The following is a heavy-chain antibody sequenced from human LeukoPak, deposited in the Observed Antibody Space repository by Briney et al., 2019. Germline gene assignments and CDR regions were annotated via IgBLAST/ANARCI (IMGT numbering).Heavy chain of an antibody. CDR1: GFTFSSYA. CDR3: AKERSGWYVG. D-gene: IGHD6-19*01. V-gene: IGHV3-30*18. Sequence: GGSLRLSCAASGFTFSSYAMTWVRQAPGKGLEWVAVISYDGSNKYYADSVKGRFTISRDNSKNTLYLQMNSLRAEDTAVYYCAKERSGWYVGWGQGTLVTVSS. J-gene: IGHJ4*02. CDR2: ISYDGSNK.